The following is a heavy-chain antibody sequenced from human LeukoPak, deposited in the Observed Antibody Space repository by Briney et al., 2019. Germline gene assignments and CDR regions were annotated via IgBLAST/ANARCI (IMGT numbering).Heavy chain of an antibody. CDR2: VYHTGGT. V-gene: IGHV4-59*01. J-gene: IGHJ6*03. CDR3: ARVTWSGSYVNYSYMDV. CDR1: GGSMNTYF. D-gene: IGHD3-16*01. Sequence: SETLSLTCTVSGGSMNTYFWSWIRQPPGKGLEWMGYVYHTGGTTYKPSLMSRITISVDTSKNQFSLKLTSVTAADTAVYYCARVTWSGSYVNYSYMDVWGKGTTVTVSS.